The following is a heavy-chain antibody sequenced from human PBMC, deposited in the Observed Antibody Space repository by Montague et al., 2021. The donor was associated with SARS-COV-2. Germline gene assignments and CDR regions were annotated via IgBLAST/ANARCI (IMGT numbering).Heavy chain of an antibody. D-gene: IGHD2-21*02. CDR2: INHSGST. CDR3: ARRSRVVTAIWALRTSLTSWFDP. J-gene: IGHJ5*02. CDR1: AGSFSGYS. V-gene: IGHV4-34*01. Sequence: ETRSLTCAVYAGSFSGYSWSWIRQPPGKGLEWIGEINHSGSTXXXPSXXXRVTISVDTSKNQFSLKLSSVTAADTAVYYCARRSRVVTAIWALRTSLTSWFDPWGQGTLVTVSS.